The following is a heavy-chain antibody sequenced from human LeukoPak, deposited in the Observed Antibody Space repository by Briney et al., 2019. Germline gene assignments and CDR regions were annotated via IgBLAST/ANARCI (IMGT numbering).Heavy chain of an antibody. CDR1: GYTFTSYG. V-gene: IGHV1-18*01. CDR3: ARVNIGDTAMVYDALDI. D-gene: IGHD5-18*01. Sequence: EASVKVSCKASGYTFTSYGISWVRQAPGQGLEWMGWISAYNGNTNYAQKLQGRVTMTTDTSTSTAYMELRSLRSDDTAVYYCARVNIGDTAMVYDALDIWGQGTMVTVSS. CDR2: ISAYNGNT. J-gene: IGHJ3*02.